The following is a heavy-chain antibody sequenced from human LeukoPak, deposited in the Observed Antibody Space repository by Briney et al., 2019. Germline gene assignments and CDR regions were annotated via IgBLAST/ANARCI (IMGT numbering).Heavy chain of an antibody. CDR1: GGSISSGGFS. D-gene: IGHD3-22*01. V-gene: IGHV4-30-2*01. Sequence: TLSLTCAVSGGSISSGGFSWRWIRQPPGKDLEWIGYIFHSGNTYYNPSLKSRVTISVDRSKNLFSLKLTSVTAADTAIYFCARSPRQYYDTRGYVRYFDYWGQGTLFTVSS. CDR2: IFHSGNT. CDR3: ARSPRQYYDTRGYVRYFDY. J-gene: IGHJ4*02.